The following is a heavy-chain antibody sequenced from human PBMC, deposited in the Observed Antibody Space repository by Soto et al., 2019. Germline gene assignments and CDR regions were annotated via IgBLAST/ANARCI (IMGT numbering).Heavy chain of an antibody. J-gene: IGHJ3*02. Sequence: PGGSLRLSCAASGFTVSNAWMNWVRQAPGKGLEWVGRIKSKTDGGTIDYAAPVKGRFTISRDDSKNTLYLQMNSLKTEDTAVYYCASWSSGGSKVDIWGQGTMVTVSS. D-gene: IGHD3-3*01. CDR3: ASWSSGGSKVDI. V-gene: IGHV3-15*07. CDR1: GFTVSNAW. CDR2: IKSKTDGGTI.